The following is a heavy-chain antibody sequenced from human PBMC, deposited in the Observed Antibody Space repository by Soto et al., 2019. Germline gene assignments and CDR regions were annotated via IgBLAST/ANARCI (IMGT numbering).Heavy chain of an antibody. CDR3: ARDRSGSYHYGMDV. J-gene: IGHJ6*02. CDR2: TRNKANSYTT. D-gene: IGHD1-26*01. CDR1: GITFGSRA. Sequence: EVQLLESGGDLVQPGGSLRLSCVASGITFGSRAMSWVRQAPGKGLEWVGRTRNKANSYTTEYAASVKGRFTISRDDSKNSLYLQMNSLKTEDTAVYYCARDRSGSYHYGMDVWGQGTTVTVSS. V-gene: IGHV3-72*01.